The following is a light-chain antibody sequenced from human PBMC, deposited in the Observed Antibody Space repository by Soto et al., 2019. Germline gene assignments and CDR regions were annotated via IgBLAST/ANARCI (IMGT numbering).Light chain of an antibody. CDR3: SSYAGINTDVV. Sequence: QSALTQPPSASGSPGQSVTISCTGTSSDVGGYVYVSWYQQHPGKAPKLMIFEVTKRASGVPNRFSGSKSGNTASLTVSGLQAEDEADYYCSSYAGINTDVVFGGGTQLTVL. CDR1: SSDVGGYVY. V-gene: IGLV2-8*01. CDR2: EVT. J-gene: IGLJ2*01.